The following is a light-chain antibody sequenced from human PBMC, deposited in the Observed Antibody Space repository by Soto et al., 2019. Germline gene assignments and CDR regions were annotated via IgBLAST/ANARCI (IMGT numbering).Light chain of an antibody. CDR3: CSYADLIL. CDR2: EGN. J-gene: IGLJ2*01. CDR1: SSDFGDYNL. Sequence: QSALTQPASVSGSPGQSITISCTATSSDFGDYNLVSWYQQHPGKAPKLIIYEGNKRPSGVSNRFSGSKSGNTASLTISGLQTEDEADYYCCSYADLILFGGGTKLTVL. V-gene: IGLV2-23*01.